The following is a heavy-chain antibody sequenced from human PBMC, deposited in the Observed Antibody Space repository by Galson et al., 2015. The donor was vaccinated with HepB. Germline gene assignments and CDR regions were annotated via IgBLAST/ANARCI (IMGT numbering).Heavy chain of an antibody. CDR1: GLTVSSNY. D-gene: IGHD4-11*01. Sequence: SLRLSCAASGLTVSSNYMSWVRQAPGKGLEWVSVIHRGGSTYYADSVKGRFTISRDYSKNTLYLQMNSLRAEDTAVYYCATYYSNDNWGQGTLVTVSS. CDR2: IHRGGST. CDR3: ATYYSNDN. V-gene: IGHV3-53*01. J-gene: IGHJ4*02.